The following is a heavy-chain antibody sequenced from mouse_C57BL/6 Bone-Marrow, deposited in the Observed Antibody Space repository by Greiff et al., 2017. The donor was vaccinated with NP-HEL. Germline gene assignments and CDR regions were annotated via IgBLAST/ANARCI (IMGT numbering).Heavy chain of an antibody. V-gene: IGHV5-17*01. D-gene: IGHD2-4*01. CDR3: ARPYDYDGYWYFEV. Sequence: EVMLVESGGGLVKPGGSLKLSCAASGFTFSDYGMHWVRQAPEKGLEWVAYISSGSSTIYYADTVKGRFTISRDNAKNTLFLQMTSLRSEDTAMYYCARPYDYDGYWYFEVWGTGTTVTVSS. CDR2: ISSGSSTI. J-gene: IGHJ1*03. CDR1: GFTFSDYG.